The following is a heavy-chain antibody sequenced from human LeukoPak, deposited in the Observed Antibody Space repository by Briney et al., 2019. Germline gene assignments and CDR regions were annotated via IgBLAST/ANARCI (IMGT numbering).Heavy chain of an antibody. V-gene: IGHV1-69*13. Sequence: ASVKVSCKASGGTFSSYAISWVRQAPGQGLEWMGGIIPIIGTANYAQKFQGRVTITADESTSTAYMELSSLRSEDTAVYYCARVGGTDYYGSGSYNLHYMDVWGKGTTVTVSS. CDR2: IIPIIGTA. CDR3: ARVGGTDYYGSGSYNLHYMDV. D-gene: IGHD3-10*01. CDR1: GGTFSSYA. J-gene: IGHJ6*03.